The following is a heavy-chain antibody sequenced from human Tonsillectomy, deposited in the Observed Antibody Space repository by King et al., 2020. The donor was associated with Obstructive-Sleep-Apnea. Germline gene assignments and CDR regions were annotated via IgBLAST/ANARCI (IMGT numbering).Heavy chain of an antibody. Sequence: VQLVESGGGLIRPGGSLRLSCAASGFTFSTYSMNWVRQAPGKGLEWVSYISSRSSIIYYADSVKGRFTISRDNAKNSLYLQMNSLRAEDTAVYYCARDASSYYDNRGQSFDIWGQGTVVTVSS. D-gene: IGHD3-22*01. J-gene: IGHJ3*02. V-gene: IGHV3-48*04. CDR2: ISSRSSII. CDR1: GFTFSTYS. CDR3: ARDASSYYDNRGQSFDI.